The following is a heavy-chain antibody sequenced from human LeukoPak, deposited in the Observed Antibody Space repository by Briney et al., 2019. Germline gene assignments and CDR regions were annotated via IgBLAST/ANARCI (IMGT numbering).Heavy chain of an antibody. V-gene: IGHV3-11*04. Sequence: GGSLRLSCAASGFSFSDYYMSWIRQAPGKGLEWVSYISSSGTTIYYADSVKGRFTISRDNAKNSLYLQMNSLRAGDTAVYYCARAAYSSTWYSRYFDLWGRGTLVTVSS. CDR3: ARAAYSSTWYSRYFDL. CDR1: GFSFSDYY. D-gene: IGHD6-13*01. CDR2: ISSSGTTI. J-gene: IGHJ2*01.